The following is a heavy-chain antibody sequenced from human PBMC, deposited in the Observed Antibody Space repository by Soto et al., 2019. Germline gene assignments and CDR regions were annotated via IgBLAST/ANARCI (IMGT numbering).Heavy chain of an antibody. CDR1: GYTFTSYG. J-gene: IGHJ4*02. Sequence: QVQLVQSGAEVKKPGASVKVSCKASGYTFTSYGISWVRQAPGQGLEWMGWISAYNGNTNYAQKLQGRVTMTTDTSTSTAHMELRSQRSDDTAVYYCARYRKYSSGWSPLNYWGQGTLVTVSS. CDR2: ISAYNGNT. V-gene: IGHV1-18*01. CDR3: ARYRKYSSGWSPLNY. D-gene: IGHD6-19*01.